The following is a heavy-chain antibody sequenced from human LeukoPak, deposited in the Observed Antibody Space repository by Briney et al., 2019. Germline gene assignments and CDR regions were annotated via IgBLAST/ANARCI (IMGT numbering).Heavy chain of an antibody. CDR1: GFTFSSYA. V-gene: IGHV3-30-3*01. Sequence: GGSLRLSCAASGFTFSSYAMHWVRQAPGKGLEWVAVISYDGSNKYYADSVKGRFTISRDNSKNTLYLQMNSLRAEDTAVYYCARGLVPADYYFDSWGQGTLVTVSS. J-gene: IGHJ4*02. CDR2: ISYDGSNK. CDR3: ARGLVPADYYFDS. D-gene: IGHD2-2*01.